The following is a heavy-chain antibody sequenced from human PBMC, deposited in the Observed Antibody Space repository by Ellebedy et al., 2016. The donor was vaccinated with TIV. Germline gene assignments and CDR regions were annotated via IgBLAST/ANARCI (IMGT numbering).Heavy chain of an antibody. CDR1: GGSISSYY. J-gene: IGHJ4*02. V-gene: IGHV4-59*12. Sequence: SETLSLXXTVSGGSISSYYWSWIRQPPGKGLEWIGYIYYSGSTNYNPSLKSRVTISVDTSKNQFSLKLSSVTAEDTAVYYCAKALSGSYFDRGAHDIDYWGQGTLVTVSS. CDR2: IYYSGST. CDR3: AKALSGSYFDRGAHDIDY. D-gene: IGHD1-26*01.